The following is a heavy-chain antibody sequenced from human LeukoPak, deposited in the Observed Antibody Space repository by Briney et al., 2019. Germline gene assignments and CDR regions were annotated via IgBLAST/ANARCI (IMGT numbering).Heavy chain of an antibody. D-gene: IGHD1-26*01. Sequence: PGRSLRLSCAAPGFTFSSYGMQWVRQAPGKGLEWVAVIWYDGSNKYYADSVKGRFTISRDNSKNTLYLQMNSLRAEDTGVYYCARAVGPFDYWGQGTLVSVSS. CDR1: GFTFSSYG. V-gene: IGHV3-33*01. CDR3: ARAVGPFDY. CDR2: IWYDGSNK. J-gene: IGHJ4*02.